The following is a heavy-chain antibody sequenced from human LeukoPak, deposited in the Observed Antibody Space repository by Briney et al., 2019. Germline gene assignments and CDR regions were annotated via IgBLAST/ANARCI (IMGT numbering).Heavy chain of an antibody. V-gene: IGHV1-18*01. D-gene: IGHD3-3*01. CDR1: GYTFTTYG. CDR2: INANNGDT. Sequence: ASVKVSCKASGYTFTTYGISWVRQASGQGLEWMGWINANNGDTHYAQKLQGRITMTTDTSTSTVYMELRSLRSDDTAVYYCTRDFVLLTSYDVFENWGQGTLVTVSS. CDR3: TRDFVLLTSYDVFEN. J-gene: IGHJ4*02.